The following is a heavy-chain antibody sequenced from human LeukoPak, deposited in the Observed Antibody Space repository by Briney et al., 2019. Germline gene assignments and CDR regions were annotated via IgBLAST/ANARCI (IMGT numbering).Heavy chain of an antibody. CDR1: GFTFSSYA. CDR3: ARTTSGSGSFYGMDV. V-gene: IGHV3-23*01. Sequence: QTGGSLRLSCAASGFTFSSYAMSWVRQAPGKGLEWVSAISGSGGSTYYADSVKGRFTISRDNSKNTLYLQMNSLRAEDTAVYYCARTTSGSGSFYGMDVWGQGTTVTVSS. CDR2: ISGSGGST. J-gene: IGHJ6*02. D-gene: IGHD3-10*01.